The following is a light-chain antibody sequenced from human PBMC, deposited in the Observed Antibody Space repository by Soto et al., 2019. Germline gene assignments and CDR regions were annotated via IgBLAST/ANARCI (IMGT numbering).Light chain of an antibody. V-gene: IGKV3-15*01. CDR2: ATS. CDR3: QQYGDWPLT. Sequence: EIVLTQSPATLSVSPGDRATLSCRASQSVGNNFAWYQQKPGQAPRLLIFATSTRATGVPVRFSGSGSGTEFTLTISSLQSEDFAVYYCQQYGDWPLTFGGGAKVEIE. J-gene: IGKJ4*01. CDR1: QSVGNN.